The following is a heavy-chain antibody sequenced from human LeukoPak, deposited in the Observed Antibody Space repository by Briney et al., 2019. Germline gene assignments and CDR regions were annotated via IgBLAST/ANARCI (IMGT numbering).Heavy chain of an antibody. J-gene: IGHJ4*02. Sequence: PGRSLRLSCAASGFTFDDYAMHWVRQAPGKGLGWVSGISWNSGSIGYADSVKGRFTISRDNAKNSLYLQMNSLRAEDTALYYCAKDGWFGELSFGNFDYWGQGTLVTVSS. CDR2: ISWNSGSI. CDR1: GFTFDDYA. CDR3: AKDGWFGELSFGNFDY. D-gene: IGHD3-10*01. V-gene: IGHV3-9*01.